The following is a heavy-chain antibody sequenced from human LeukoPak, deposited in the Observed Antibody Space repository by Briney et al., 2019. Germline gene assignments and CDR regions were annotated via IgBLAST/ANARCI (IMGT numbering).Heavy chain of an antibody. CDR1: GFTVSSNY. D-gene: IGHD6-13*01. CDR2: ISSSSSYI. J-gene: IGHJ4*02. V-gene: IGHV3-21*01. CDR3: ARDSSSWLDY. Sequence: GGSLRLSCAASGFTVSSNYMSWVRQAPGKGLEWVSSISSSSSYIYYADSVKGRFTISRDNAKNSLYLQMNSLRAEDTAVYYCARDSSSWLDYWGQGTLVTVSS.